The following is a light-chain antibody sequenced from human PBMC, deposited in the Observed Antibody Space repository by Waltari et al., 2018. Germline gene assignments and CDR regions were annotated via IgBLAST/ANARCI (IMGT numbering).Light chain of an antibody. CDR1: QSINTY. CDR3: QQRRSWPWT. Sequence: EIVLTQPPATLSLSPGERAALSCRAGQSINTYLVWYQHQPGQAPRLLIHDASTKASGIPARFSASGSGTDFTLTISTLEPEDFAVYYCQQRRSWPWTFGQGTRVEIK. CDR2: DAS. V-gene: IGKV3-11*01. J-gene: IGKJ1*01.